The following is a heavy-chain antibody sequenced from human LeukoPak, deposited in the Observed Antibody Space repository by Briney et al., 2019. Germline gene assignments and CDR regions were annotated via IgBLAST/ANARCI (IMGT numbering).Heavy chain of an antibody. CDR2: ISAYNGNT. J-gene: IGHJ5*02. V-gene: IGHV1-18*01. D-gene: IGHD3-22*01. Sequence: GASVKVSCKASGYTFDTFGISWVRQAPGQGLEWMGWISAYNGNTNYAQKVQGRVTMTTDTSTSTVYMELRSLRSDDTAVYYCARDVVPYYYDSSGYSPGGCETWGQGTLVTVSS. CDR1: GYTFDTFG. CDR3: ARDVVPYYYDSSGYSPGGCET.